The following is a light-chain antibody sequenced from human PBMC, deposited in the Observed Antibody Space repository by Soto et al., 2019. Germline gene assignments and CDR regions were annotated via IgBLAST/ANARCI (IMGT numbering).Light chain of an antibody. J-gene: IGLJ1*01. Sequence: QSVLTQPASVSGSPGQSITVSCTGASSDVGAYNSVSWYQHHPGKAPKLMIYEVSNRPSGVSNRFSGSRSGNTASLIISGLQTEDEADYYCSSNTINSTVFGTGTKLTVL. V-gene: IGLV2-14*01. CDR3: SSNTINSTV. CDR1: SSDVGAYNS. CDR2: EVS.